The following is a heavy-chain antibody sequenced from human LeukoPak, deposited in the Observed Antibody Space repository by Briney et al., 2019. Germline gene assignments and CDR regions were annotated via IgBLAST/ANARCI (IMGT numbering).Heavy chain of an antibody. J-gene: IGHJ4*02. D-gene: IGHD3-10*01. CDR3: ARDRRPRAGFMVRGASDY. CDR2: ITTDVSIT. V-gene: IGHV3-74*01. Sequence: VGSLRPSCAASGLTFCDYCIGCGPEGPGGGLGCGSRITTDVSITNYADSVRGRFSISRDNARNTLYLQMSSLRAEDTAVYYCARDRRPRAGFMVRGASDYWGQGTLPTV. CDR1: GLTFCDYC.